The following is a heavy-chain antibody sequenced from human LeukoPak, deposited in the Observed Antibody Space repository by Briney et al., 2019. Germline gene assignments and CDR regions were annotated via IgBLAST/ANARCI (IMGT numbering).Heavy chain of an antibody. J-gene: IGHJ4*02. D-gene: IGHD4-11*01. CDR2: IWYDGSNK. V-gene: IGHV3-30*02. Sequence: GGSLRLSCAASGFTFSSYAMHWVRQAPGKGLEWVAYIWYDGSNKFHADSVKGRFIISRYNSKSTLYLQMNSLRAEDTAVYYCAKLYGNYTHYFDYWGQGTLV. CDR1: GFTFSSYA. CDR3: AKLYGNYTHYFDY.